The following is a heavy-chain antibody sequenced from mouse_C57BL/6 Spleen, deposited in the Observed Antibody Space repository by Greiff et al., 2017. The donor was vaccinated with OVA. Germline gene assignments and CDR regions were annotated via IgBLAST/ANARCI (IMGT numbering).Heavy chain of an antibody. Sequence: EVQRVESGPGLVKPSQSLSLTCSVTGYSITSGYYWNWIRQFPGNKLEWMGYISYDGSNNYNPSLKNRISITRDTSKNQFFLKLNSVTTEDTATYYCARRGLRGYFDYWGQGTTLTVSS. J-gene: IGHJ2*01. CDR3: ARRGLRGYFDY. CDR1: GYSITSGYY. D-gene: IGHD2-4*01. V-gene: IGHV3-6*01. CDR2: ISYDGSN.